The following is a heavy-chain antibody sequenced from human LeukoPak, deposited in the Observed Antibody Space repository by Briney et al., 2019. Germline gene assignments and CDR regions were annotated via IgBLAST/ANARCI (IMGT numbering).Heavy chain of an antibody. V-gene: IGHV3-53*01. CDR2: FYVGGAK. CDR1: GFSVTNNY. D-gene: IGHD5-24*01. CDR3: ARGDGYNFFDY. J-gene: IGHJ4*02. Sequence: GGSLRLSCAVSGFSVTNNYMSWVRQAPGXGLEWVSVFYVGGAKYYXDSVKGRFTISRDNSENTLYLQMKSLRAEDTAVYYCARGDGYNFFDYWGQGTLVTVSS.